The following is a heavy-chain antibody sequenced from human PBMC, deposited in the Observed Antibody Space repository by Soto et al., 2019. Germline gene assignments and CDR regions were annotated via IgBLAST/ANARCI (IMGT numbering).Heavy chain of an antibody. Sequence: EVQLVQSGAEVKKPGESLRISCKGSGYSFTSYWISWVRQMPGKGLEWMGRIDPSDSYTNYSPSFQGHVTIPADKSISTAYLQWSSLQASNTAMYYGAGRARTPTGSGRAELDYWGQGTVVTVSS. CDR3: AGRARTPTGSGRAELDY. CDR1: GYSFTSYW. V-gene: IGHV5-10-1*01. CDR2: IDPSDSYT. J-gene: IGHJ4*02. D-gene: IGHD3-10*01.